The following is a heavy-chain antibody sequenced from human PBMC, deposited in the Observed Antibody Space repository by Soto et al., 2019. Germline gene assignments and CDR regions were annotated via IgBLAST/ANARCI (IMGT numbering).Heavy chain of an antibody. CDR2: ISGSGSST. J-gene: IGHJ4*02. V-gene: IGHV3-23*01. Sequence: EVQLLDSGGGLVQPGGSLRLSCASSGFRFSSKAMSWVRQAPGKGLEWVSIISGSGSSTYYTDSLKGRFTISRDNSKNMVYLEMNYLRAEDTAVYYCAKENGFQFVNFGASGFDYWGQGSRVSVSS. CDR1: GFRFSSKA. CDR3: AKENGFQFVNFGASGFDY. D-gene: IGHD6-6*01.